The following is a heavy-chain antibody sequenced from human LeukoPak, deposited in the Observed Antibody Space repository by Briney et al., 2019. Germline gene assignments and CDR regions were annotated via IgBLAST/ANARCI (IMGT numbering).Heavy chain of an antibody. CDR1: GYTFIGYY. Sequence: GASVKVSCKASGYTFIGYYMHWVRQAPGQGLEWMGWINPKTGGTNYAQKFQGRVTMTRDTSISTAYMELSRLRSDDTAVYYCARDPGDHYNCYLMDVWGKGTTVTISS. CDR3: ARDPGDHYNCYLMDV. CDR2: INPKTGGT. V-gene: IGHV1-2*02. D-gene: IGHD1-14*01. J-gene: IGHJ6*03.